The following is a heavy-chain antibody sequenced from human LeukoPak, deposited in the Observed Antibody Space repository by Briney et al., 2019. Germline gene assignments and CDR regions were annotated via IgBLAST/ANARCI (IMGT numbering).Heavy chain of an antibody. V-gene: IGHV1-69*05. J-gene: IGHJ4*02. D-gene: IGHD6-19*01. CDR1: GYTFSNYD. CDR2: IIPIFGTA. CDR3: ARDVHSSGWYQFDY. Sequence: AASVKVSCKASGYTFSNYDINWVRQAPGQGLEWMGRIIPIFGTANYAQKFQGRVTITTDESTSTAYMELSSLRSEDTAVYYCARDVHSSGWYQFDYWGQGTLVTVSS.